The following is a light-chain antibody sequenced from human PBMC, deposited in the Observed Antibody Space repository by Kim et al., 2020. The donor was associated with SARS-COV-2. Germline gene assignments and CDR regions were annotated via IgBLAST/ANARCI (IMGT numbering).Light chain of an antibody. J-gene: IGLJ1*01. CDR1: SSNIGINT. CDR2: SND. V-gene: IGLV1-44*01. Sequence: QAVVTQPPSASGTPGQRVTISCSGSSSNIGINTVNWYQRLPGTAPKFLIYSNDQRPSGVPDRFSGSKSGTSASMAISGLQSEDEADYYCAAWDDSLNGHVFGTGTKVTVL. CDR3: AAWDDSLNGHV.